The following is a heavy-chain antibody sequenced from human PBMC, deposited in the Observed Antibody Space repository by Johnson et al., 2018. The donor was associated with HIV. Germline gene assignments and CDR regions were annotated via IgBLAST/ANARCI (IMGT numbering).Heavy chain of an antibody. D-gene: IGHD4-17*01. V-gene: IGHV3-23*04. CDR3: AREVAGDYGDSPGAFDI. CDR2: TTPSGGGT. J-gene: IGHJ3*02. Sequence: MQLVESGGGLVQPGGSLRLSCAASGFTFSSYAMSWVRQAPGKGLEWVSATTPSGGGTYYADSVKGRFTISRDNSKNTLYLQMNSLRAEDTAVYYCAREVAGDYGDSPGAFDIWGQGTMVTVSS. CDR1: GFTFSSYA.